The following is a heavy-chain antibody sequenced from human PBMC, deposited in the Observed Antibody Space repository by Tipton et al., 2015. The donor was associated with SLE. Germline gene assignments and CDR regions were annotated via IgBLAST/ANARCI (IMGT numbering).Heavy chain of an antibody. D-gene: IGHD6-13*01. CDR2: INYVGRT. Sequence: TLSLTCAVYGGSLSGYYWSWIRQSPGKGLEWVDNINYVGRTNYNPSLRSRATISIHPSKNQFSLKLTSVTAADTAVYFCAIDPYDSTWRNGWFDPWGQGTLVTVSS. J-gene: IGHJ5*02. CDR3: AIDPYDSTWRNGWFDP. V-gene: IGHV4-34*01. CDR1: GGSLSGYY.